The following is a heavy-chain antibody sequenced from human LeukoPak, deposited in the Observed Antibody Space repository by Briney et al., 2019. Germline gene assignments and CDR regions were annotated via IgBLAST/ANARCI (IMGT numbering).Heavy chain of an antibody. CDR1: GFTFDDYG. CDR2: INWNGGST. Sequence: GGSLRLSCAASGFTFDDYGMRWVRQAPGKGLEWVSGINWNGGSTGYADSVKGRFTISRDNTKNSLYLKMNSMRAEDTALYYCARVRNYYDSSGPKRGAFDIWGQGTMVTVSS. J-gene: IGHJ3*02. CDR3: ARVRNYYDSSGPKRGAFDI. V-gene: IGHV3-20*04. D-gene: IGHD3-22*01.